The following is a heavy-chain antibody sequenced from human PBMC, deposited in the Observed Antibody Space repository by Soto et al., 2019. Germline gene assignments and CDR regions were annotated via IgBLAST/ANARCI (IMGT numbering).Heavy chain of an antibody. CDR1: GDTFSRST. Sequence: QVQLVQSGADVKKPGSSVKVSCKASGDTFSRSTFSWVQQAPGQGLEWMGGIIPVFGATNYAQKFQGRVSITADESTSTAYMELTSLRSEDTAVYYCARLYSSSAERKMDVWGQGTTVTVSS. CDR3: ARLYSSSAERKMDV. CDR2: IIPVFGAT. J-gene: IGHJ6*02. D-gene: IGHD6-6*01. V-gene: IGHV1-69*01.